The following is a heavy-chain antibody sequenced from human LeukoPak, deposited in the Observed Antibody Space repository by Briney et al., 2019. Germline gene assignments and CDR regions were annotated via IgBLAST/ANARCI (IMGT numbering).Heavy chain of an antibody. CDR2: INTGETT. CDR1: GFNVGTYA. V-gene: IGHV3-23*01. J-gene: IGHJ3*01. Sequence: GGSLRLSCAASGFNVGTYAMSWVRQAPGRGLEWVSCINTGETTFYADSVKGRFTISRDNSNLYLHMTSLRDEDTALYYCAKGSFDVWGQGTVVIVS. CDR3: AKGSFDV.